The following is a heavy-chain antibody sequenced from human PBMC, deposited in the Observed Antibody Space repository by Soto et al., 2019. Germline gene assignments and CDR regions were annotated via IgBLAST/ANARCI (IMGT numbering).Heavy chain of an antibody. CDR3: ARVLLAAQYDDFDI. D-gene: IGHD6-13*01. CDR2: INHSGST. Sequence: SETLSLTCAVYGGSFSGYYWSWIRQPPGKGLEWIGEINHSGSTNYNPSLKSRVTISVDTSKNQFSLKLSSVTAADTAVYYCARVLLAAQYDDFDIWGQGTMVTVSS. V-gene: IGHV4-34*01. J-gene: IGHJ3*02. CDR1: GGSFSGYY.